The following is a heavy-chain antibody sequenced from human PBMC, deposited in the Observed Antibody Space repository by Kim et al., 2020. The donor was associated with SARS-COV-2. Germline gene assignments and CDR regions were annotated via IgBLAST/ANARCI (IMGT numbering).Heavy chain of an antibody. D-gene: IGHD4-17*01. Sequence: YHNPALSGRATISVDPSTNQFSLKLGSVTAADTAVYYCARYGDYTPYFGYWGQGTLVTVSS. CDR3: ARYGDYTPYFGY. V-gene: IGHV4-39*01. J-gene: IGHJ4*02.